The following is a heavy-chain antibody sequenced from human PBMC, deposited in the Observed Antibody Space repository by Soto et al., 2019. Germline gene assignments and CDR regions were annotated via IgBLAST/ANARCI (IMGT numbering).Heavy chain of an antibody. Sequence: GGSLRLSCAASGFTFRNAWMSWVRLAPGKGLEWVGRIKSKTDGGTTDYAAPVKGRFTISRDDSKDTLYLQINSLKTEDTAVYYCTTVDTGMVLYWCQGTLLTVSS. CDR1: GFTFRNAW. CDR2: IKSKTDGGTT. V-gene: IGHV3-15*01. J-gene: IGHJ4*02. D-gene: IGHD5-18*01. CDR3: TTVDTGMVLY.